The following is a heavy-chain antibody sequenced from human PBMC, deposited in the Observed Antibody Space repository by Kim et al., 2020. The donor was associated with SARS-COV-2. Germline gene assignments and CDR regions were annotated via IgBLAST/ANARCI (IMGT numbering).Heavy chain of an antibody. CDR3: AREVFENGGYDSY. CDR2: ISSSSSYT. J-gene: IGHJ4*02. V-gene: IGHV3-11*06. D-gene: IGHD5-12*01. CDR1: GFTFSDYY. Sequence: GGSLRLSCAASGFTFSDYYMSWIRQAPGKGLEWVSYISSSSSYTNYADSVKGRFTISRDNAKNSLYLQMNSLRAEDTAVYYCAREVFENGGYDSYWGQGTLVTVSS.